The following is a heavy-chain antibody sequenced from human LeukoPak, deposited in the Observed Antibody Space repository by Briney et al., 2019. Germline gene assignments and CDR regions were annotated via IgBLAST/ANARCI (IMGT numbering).Heavy chain of an antibody. V-gene: IGHV3-7*01. CDR3: ARLFPYYYDTSGYWLDY. CDR2: IKQDGSEK. D-gene: IGHD3-22*01. J-gene: IGHJ4*02. CDR1: GFTFSSYW. Sequence: GGSLRLSCAASGFTFSSYWMSWVRQAPGKGLEWVANIKQDGSEKYYVDSVKGRFTISRDNAKDSLYLQMNSLRAEDTAVYYCARLFPYYYDTSGYWLDYWGQGTLATVSS.